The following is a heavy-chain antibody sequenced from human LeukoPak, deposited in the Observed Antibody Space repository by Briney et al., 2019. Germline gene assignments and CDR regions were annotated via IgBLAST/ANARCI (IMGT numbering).Heavy chain of an antibody. V-gene: IGHV1-8*01. CDR3: ARVSCSGGSCYFDY. CDR1: GYTFTSYD. Sequence: ASVKVSCKASGYTFTSYDINWVRQATGQGLEWMGWMNPNSGNTGYAQKFQGRVSMTRNTSISTAYMELSSLRSEDTAVYYCARVSCSGGSCYFDYWGQGTLVTVSS. J-gene: IGHJ4*02. CDR2: MNPNSGNT. D-gene: IGHD2-15*01.